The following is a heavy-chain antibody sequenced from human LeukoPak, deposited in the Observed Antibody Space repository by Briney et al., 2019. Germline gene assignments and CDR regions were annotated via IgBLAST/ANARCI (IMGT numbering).Heavy chain of an antibody. V-gene: IGHV1-69*04. Sequence: GASVKVSCKASGGTFSSYAISWVRQAPGQGLEWMGRIIPILGIANYAQKFQGRVTMTRDTSTSTVYMELSSLRSEDTAVYYCARGSGRSGSYISHFDYWGQGTLVTVSS. CDR1: GGTFSSYA. D-gene: IGHD1-26*01. J-gene: IGHJ4*02. CDR2: IIPILGIA. CDR3: ARGSGRSGSYISHFDY.